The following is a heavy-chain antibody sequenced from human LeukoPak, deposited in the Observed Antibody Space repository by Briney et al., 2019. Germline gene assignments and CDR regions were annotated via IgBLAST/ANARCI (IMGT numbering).Heavy chain of an antibody. J-gene: IGHJ4*02. V-gene: IGHV1-69*13. Sequence: SVTVSCKASGYTFTSYYMHWVRQAPGQGLEWMGGIIPLFGTANYAQKFQGRVTITAVESMSTAYMELSSLRSEDTAVYYCARGWLAETTVVTPYNYWGQGTLVTVSS. D-gene: IGHD4-23*01. CDR3: ARGWLAETTVVTPYNY. CDR2: IIPLFGTA. CDR1: GYTFTSYY.